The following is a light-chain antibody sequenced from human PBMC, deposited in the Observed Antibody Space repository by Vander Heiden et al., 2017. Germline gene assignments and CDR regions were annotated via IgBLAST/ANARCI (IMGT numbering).Light chain of an antibody. CDR3: QQYYSYPLT. Sequence: AIRITQSPSSLSASTGDRVTITCRASQGISSYLAWYQQKPGKAPKLLIYAASTLQSGVPSRFSGSGSGTDFTLTISCLQSEDFATYYGQQYYSYPLTFGGGTKVEIK. CDR1: QGISSY. V-gene: IGKV1-8*01. CDR2: AAS. J-gene: IGKJ4*01.